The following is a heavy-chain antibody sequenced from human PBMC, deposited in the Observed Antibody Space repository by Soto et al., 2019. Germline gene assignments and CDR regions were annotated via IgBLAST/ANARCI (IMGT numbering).Heavy chain of an antibody. J-gene: IGHJ4*02. Sequence: QVQLVQSGAEVKKPGSSVKVSCKASGGTFSSYAISWVRQAHGQGLEWMGVIISIFGTANYAQKFQGRVTITAVESASTGYMELSSLRYEYSAVYYCARSSRSWYFDYWCQGTLVTVS. CDR3: ARSSRSWYFDY. CDR2: IISIFGTA. D-gene: IGHD6-13*01. V-gene: IGHV1-69*01. CDR1: GGTFSSYA.